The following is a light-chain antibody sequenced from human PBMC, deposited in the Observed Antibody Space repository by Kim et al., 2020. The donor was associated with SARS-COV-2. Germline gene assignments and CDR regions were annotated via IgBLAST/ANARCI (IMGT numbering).Light chain of an antibody. Sequence: SYELTQPPAVSVAPGKTATITCGGDSIGGKTVHWYQQKPGQAPVLVLYYDSARPLGIPERFSGSNSGNTATLTISRVEAGDEADYYCQVWDTKTDHWVFGGGTKVTVL. CDR1: SIGGKT. CDR3: QVWDTKTDHWV. CDR2: YDS. J-gene: IGLJ3*02. V-gene: IGLV3-21*03.